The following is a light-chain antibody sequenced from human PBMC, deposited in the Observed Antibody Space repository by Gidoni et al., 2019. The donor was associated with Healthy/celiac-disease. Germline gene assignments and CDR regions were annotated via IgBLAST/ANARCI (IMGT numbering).Light chain of an antibody. J-gene: IGLJ3*02. Sequence: QSVLPQPPSVSGAPGQRVTISCTGSDPNIGAGYDVHWYQQPPGTAPKLLIYGNNNRPSGVPDRFSGSKSDTSASLAITGLQAEDEADYYCQSYDISLSGWVFGGGTKLTVL. CDR1: DPNIGAGYD. CDR2: GNN. CDR3: QSYDISLSGWV. V-gene: IGLV1-40*01.